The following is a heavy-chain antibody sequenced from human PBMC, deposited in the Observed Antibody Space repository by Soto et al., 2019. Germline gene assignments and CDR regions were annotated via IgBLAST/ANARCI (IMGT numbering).Heavy chain of an antibody. D-gene: IGHD3-22*01. CDR3: ARSTPYYYDSSGQPYFDY. Sequence: PSETLSLTCTFSCGSIISGDYYWSWIRQPPGKGLEWIGYIYYSGSTYYNPSLKSRVTISVDTSKNQFSLKLSSVTAADTAVYYCARSTPYYYDSSGQPYFDYWGQGTLVTVSS. J-gene: IGHJ4*02. CDR1: CGSIISGDYY. CDR2: IYYSGST. V-gene: IGHV4-30-4*01.